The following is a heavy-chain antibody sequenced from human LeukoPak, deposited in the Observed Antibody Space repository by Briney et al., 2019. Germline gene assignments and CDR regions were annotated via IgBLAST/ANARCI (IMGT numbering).Heavy chain of an antibody. J-gene: IGHJ4*02. V-gene: IGHV3-48*01. CDR3: ARTGLGLYSFDY. D-gene: IGHD3/OR15-3a*01. Sequence: GSLRLSCAASGFTFSSYSMNWVRQAPGKGLEWVSYITGSISTIYYTDSVKGRFTISRDNAKNSVYLLMNSLRLEDTAVYYCARTGLGLYSFDYWGQGTLVTVSS. CDR1: GFTFSSYS. CDR2: ITGSISTI.